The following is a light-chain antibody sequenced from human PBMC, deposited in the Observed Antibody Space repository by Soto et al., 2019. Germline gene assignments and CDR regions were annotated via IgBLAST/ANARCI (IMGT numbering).Light chain of an antibody. CDR2: GAS. Sequence: EVVLTQSPGTLSLSPGERSTLSCKAIQSVGSSLSWYQQKPGQAPRLLIYGASTRATGIPARYSGSGSGTDFTLTISSLEPEDFEVYYCQQRSNWPITFGQGTRLEIK. CDR1: QSVGSS. V-gene: IGKV3-11*01. CDR3: QQRSNWPIT. J-gene: IGKJ5*01.